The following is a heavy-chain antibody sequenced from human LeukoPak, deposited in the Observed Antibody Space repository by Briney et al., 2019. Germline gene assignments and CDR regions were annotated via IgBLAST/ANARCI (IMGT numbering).Heavy chain of an antibody. Sequence: RSSETLSLTCTVSGGSISSYYWSWIRQPPGKGLEWIGYIYYSGSTNYNPSLKSRVTISVDTSKNQFSLKLNSVTAADTAVYYCARDRDGYNRFDFWGQGTLVTVSS. D-gene: IGHD5-24*01. CDR1: GGSISSYY. CDR3: ARDRDGYNRFDF. J-gene: IGHJ4*02. V-gene: IGHV4-59*01. CDR2: IYYSGST.